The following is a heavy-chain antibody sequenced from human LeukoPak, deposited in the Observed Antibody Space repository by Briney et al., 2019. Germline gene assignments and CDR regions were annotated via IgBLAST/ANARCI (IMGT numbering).Heavy chain of an antibody. CDR3: ARGFLRGYCSGGSCYPRS. Sequence: GRSLRLSCAASGFTFSSYGMHWVRQAPGKGLEWVAVIWYDGSNKYYADSVKGRFTISRGNSKTTLYLQMNSLRAEDTAVYYCARGFLRGYCSGGSCYPRSWGQGTLVTVSS. V-gene: IGHV3-33*01. CDR1: GFTFSSYG. J-gene: IGHJ5*02. CDR2: IWYDGSNK. D-gene: IGHD2-15*01.